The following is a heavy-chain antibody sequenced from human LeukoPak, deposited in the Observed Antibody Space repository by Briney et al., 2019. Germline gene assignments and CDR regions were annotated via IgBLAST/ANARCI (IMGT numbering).Heavy chain of an antibody. J-gene: IGHJ5*02. CDR2: MNPSTGNT. CDR3: ARDLNYGDYPNWFDP. CDR1: GYTFSSYD. V-gene: IGHV1-8*01. D-gene: IGHD4-17*01. Sequence: GASVKASCKASGYTFSSYDINWVRQATGQGLEWMGWMNPSTGNTGYAQKFQGRVTMTRDTSTSTAYMELSSLKSEDTAVYYCARDLNYGDYPNWFDPWGQGTLVTVSS.